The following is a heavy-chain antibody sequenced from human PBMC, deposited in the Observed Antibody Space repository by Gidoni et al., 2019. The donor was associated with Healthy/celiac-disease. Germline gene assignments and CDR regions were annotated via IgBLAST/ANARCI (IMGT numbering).Heavy chain of an antibody. CDR3: ARVLGQQLVREGFDY. J-gene: IGHJ4*02. CDR1: GYTFTSYG. D-gene: IGHD6-13*01. Sequence: QVQLVQSGAEVKKPGASVKVSCKASGYTFTSYGISWVRQAPGHGLESMGWISAYNCNTNYAQKLQGRVTMTTDTSTSTAYMELRSLRSDDTAVYYCARVLGQQLVREGFDYWGQGTLVTVSS. V-gene: IGHV1-18*04. CDR2: ISAYNCNT.